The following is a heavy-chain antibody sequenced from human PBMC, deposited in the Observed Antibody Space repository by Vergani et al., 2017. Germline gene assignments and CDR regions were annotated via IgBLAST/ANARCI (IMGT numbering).Heavy chain of an antibody. CDR1: GGSFSGYY. J-gene: IGHJ6*03. CDR2: INHSGST. V-gene: IGHV4-34*01. CDR3: ARGGATVSGFGDPHYYYMDV. Sequence: QVQLQQWGAGLLKPSETLSLTCAVYGGSFSGYYWSWIRQPPGKGLEWIGEINHSGSTNYNPSLKSRVTILVDTSKNQFSLKLSSVTAADTAVYYCARGGATVSGFGDPHYYYMDVWGKGTMVTVSS. D-gene: IGHD3-10*01.